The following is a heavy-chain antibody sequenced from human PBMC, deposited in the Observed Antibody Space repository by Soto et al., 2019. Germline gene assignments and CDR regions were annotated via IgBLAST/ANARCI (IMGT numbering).Heavy chain of an antibody. J-gene: IGHJ6*03. CDR1: GFTFDDYA. V-gene: IGHV3-9*01. D-gene: IGHD4-4*01. Sequence: GGSLRLSCAASGFTFDDYAMHWVRQAPGKGLEWVSGISWNSGSIGYADPVKGRFTISRDNAKNSLYLQMNSLRAEDTALYYCAKATVTTDYYYYMDVWGKGTTVTVSS. CDR3: AKATVTTDYYYYMDV. CDR2: ISWNSGSI.